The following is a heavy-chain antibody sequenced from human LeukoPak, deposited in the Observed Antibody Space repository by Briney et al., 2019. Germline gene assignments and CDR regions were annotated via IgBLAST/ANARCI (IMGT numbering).Heavy chain of an antibody. Sequence: PSETLSLTCAVYGGSFSGYYWSWIRQPPGKGLEWIGEINHSGSTNYNPSLKSRVTISVDTSKNQFSLKLSSVTAADTAVYYCARGDYYYYYYYMDVWGKGTTVTASS. J-gene: IGHJ6*03. V-gene: IGHV4-34*01. D-gene: IGHD4-11*01. CDR3: ARGDYYYYYYYMDV. CDR2: INHSGST. CDR1: GGSFSGYY.